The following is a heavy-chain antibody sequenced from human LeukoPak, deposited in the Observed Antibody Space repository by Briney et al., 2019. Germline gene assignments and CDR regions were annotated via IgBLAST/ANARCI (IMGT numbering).Heavy chain of an antibody. V-gene: IGHV4-59*01. D-gene: IGHD6-6*01. CDR3: ARLYSSSAYGDY. CDR2: IYYSGST. CDR1: GGSISSYY. Sequence: SETLSLTCTVSGGSISSYYWSWIRQPPGKGLEWIGYIYYSGSTNCNPSLKSRVTISVDTSKNQFSLKLSSVTAADTAVYYCARLYSSSAYGDYWGQGTLVTVSS. J-gene: IGHJ4*02.